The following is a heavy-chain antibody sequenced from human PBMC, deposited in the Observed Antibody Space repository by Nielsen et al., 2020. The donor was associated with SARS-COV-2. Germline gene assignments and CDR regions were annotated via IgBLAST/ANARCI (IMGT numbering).Heavy chain of an antibody. Sequence: SETLSLTCTVSGGSISSADHYWGWIRQPPGKGLEWIGSVQSYSANAYYNPSLQGRVSISVDKSSNQLSLKLNSVTAADTAVYFCAGPYPGYNGNWFDPWGQGTLVTVSS. CDR3: AGPYPGYNGNWFDP. D-gene: IGHD2-15*01. CDR1: GGSISSADHY. V-gene: IGHV4-39*01. CDR2: VQSYSANA. J-gene: IGHJ5*02.